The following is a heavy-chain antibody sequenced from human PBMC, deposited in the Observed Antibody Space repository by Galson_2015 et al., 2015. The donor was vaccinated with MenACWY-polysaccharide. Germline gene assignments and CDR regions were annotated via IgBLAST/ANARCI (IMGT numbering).Heavy chain of an antibody. D-gene: IGHD2-2*01. J-gene: IGHJ1*01. Sequence: TLSLTCTVSGGSISSGDSYWSWIRQSPGKGLEWIGYIYYSGRTNYSPSHKSRATVSLDTSKNQFSLKLSFVTAADTAVYYCASLPLGNCGSVSCYGYFHHWGQGTLVTVSS. CDR2: IYYSGRT. CDR1: GGSISSGDSY. V-gene: IGHV4-30-4*01. CDR3: ASLPLGNCGSVSCYGYFHH.